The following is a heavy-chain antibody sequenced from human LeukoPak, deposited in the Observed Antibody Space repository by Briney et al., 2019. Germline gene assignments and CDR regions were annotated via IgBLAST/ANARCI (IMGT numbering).Heavy chain of an antibody. CDR3: AKLAAAGTAHYYFDY. V-gene: IGHV1-46*01. CDR1: GYTFTSYY. D-gene: IGHD6-13*01. Sequence: ASVKVSCKASGYTFTSYYMHWVRQAPGQGLEWMGIINPSGGSTSYAQKFQGRVTMTRDTSTSTVYMELSSLRPEDTAVYYCAKLAAAGTAHYYFDYWGQGTLVTVSS. CDR2: INPSGGST. J-gene: IGHJ4*02.